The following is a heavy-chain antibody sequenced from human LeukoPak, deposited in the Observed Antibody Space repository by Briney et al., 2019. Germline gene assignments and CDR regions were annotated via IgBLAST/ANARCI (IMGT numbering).Heavy chain of an antibody. V-gene: IGHV3-48*04. CDR3: ARDGRDSSSWYRDYYYYYMDV. J-gene: IGHJ6*03. Sequence: GGSLRLSCAASGFTFSSYSMNWVRQAPGKGLEWVSYISSSSSTIYYADSVKGRFTISRDNAKNSLYLRMNSLRAEDTAVYYCARDGRDSSSWYRDYYYYYMDVWGKGTTVTVSS. CDR2: ISSSSSTI. CDR1: GFTFSSYS. D-gene: IGHD6-13*01.